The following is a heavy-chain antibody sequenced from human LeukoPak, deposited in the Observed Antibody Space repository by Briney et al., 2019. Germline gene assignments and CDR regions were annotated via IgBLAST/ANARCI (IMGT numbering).Heavy chain of an antibody. V-gene: IGHV4-59*11. CDR1: GGSISSLY. J-gene: IGHJ4*02. CDR3: ARGGDISALLDY. CDR2: IFQTETT. D-gene: IGHD3-22*01. Sequence: SESLSLTCTVSGGSISSLYWNWIRQPPGKGLEWIGYIFQTETTNYNPSLEDRVTISGDMSKNQYSLRLTSVTAADTAVYYCARGGDISALLDYWGQGTLVTVSS.